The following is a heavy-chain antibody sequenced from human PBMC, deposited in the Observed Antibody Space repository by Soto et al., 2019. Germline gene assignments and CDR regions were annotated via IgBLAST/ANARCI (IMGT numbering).Heavy chain of an antibody. Sequence: GASVKVSCKASGYTFTSYGISWVRQAPGQGLERMGWISAYNGNTNYAQKLQGRVTMTTDTSTSTAYMELRSLRSDDTAVYYCARDRLPRPRYQLLLHFDYWGQGTLVTVSS. J-gene: IGHJ4*02. CDR2: ISAYNGNT. D-gene: IGHD2-2*01. V-gene: IGHV1-18*01. CDR1: GYTFTSYG. CDR3: ARDRLPRPRYQLLLHFDY.